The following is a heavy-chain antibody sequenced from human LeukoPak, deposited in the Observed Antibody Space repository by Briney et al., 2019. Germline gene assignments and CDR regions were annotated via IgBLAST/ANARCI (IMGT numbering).Heavy chain of an antibody. CDR2: INTDGSST. CDR3: ARGWQIDY. Sequence: GSLRLFCSASGFTFRNYWMERVRQAPGEGLVWVSRINTDGSSTSYADSVKGRFTISRDNAKNTLYLQMNSLRAEDTAVYYCARGWQIDYWGQGTLVTVSS. V-gene: IGHV3-74*01. D-gene: IGHD5-24*01. CDR1: GFTFRNYW. J-gene: IGHJ4*02.